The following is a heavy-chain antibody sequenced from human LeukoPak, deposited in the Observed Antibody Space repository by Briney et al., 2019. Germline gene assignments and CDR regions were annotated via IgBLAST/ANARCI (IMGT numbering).Heavy chain of an antibody. D-gene: IGHD3-10*01. CDR1: GFTFSSYS. CDR3: ARVGYGSGSYFESEYFDY. J-gene: IGHJ4*02. V-gene: IGHV3-21*01. CDR2: ISSSSSYI. Sequence: PGGSLRLSCAASGFTFSSYSMNWVRQAPGKGLEWVSSISSSSSYIYYADSVKGRFTISRDNAKNSLYLQMNSLRAEDTAVYHCARVGYGSGSYFESEYFDYWGQGTLVTVSS.